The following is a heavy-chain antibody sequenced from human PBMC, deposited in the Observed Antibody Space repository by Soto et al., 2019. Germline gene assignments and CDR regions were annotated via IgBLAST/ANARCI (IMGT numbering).Heavy chain of an antibody. V-gene: IGHV4-39*02. J-gene: IGHJ4*02. D-gene: IGHD2-8*02. CDR2: FYNSGST. Sequence: PSETLSLTCTVSGGSISSSSYYWGWIRQPPGKGLEWIGSFYNSGSTFYNPSLKSRVTISVDTSKNQFSLRLSSVTAADTAVYYCARDKITGLFDYWGQGTLVTVSS. CDR3: ARDKITGLFDY. CDR1: GGSISSSSYY.